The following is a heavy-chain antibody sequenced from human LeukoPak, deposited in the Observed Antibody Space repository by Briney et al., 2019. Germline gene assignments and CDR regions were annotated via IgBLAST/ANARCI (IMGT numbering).Heavy chain of an antibody. J-gene: IGHJ4*02. Sequence: QTGGSLRLSCAASGFTFSSYAMSWVRQAPGKGLEWVSAISGSGGSTYYADSVKGRFTISRDNSKNTLYLQMNSLRAEDTAVYYCAKDKSIFGVVIIPHYFDYWGQGTLVTVSS. V-gene: IGHV3-23*01. CDR3: AKDKSIFGVVIIPHYFDY. CDR2: ISGSGGST. CDR1: GFTFSSYA. D-gene: IGHD3-3*01.